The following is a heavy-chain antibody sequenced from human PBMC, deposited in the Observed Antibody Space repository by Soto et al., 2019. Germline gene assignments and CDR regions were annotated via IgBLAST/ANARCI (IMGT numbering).Heavy chain of an antibody. D-gene: IGHD4-17*01. CDR3: TTDPGDYEDF. CDR1: GITFTNAW. V-gene: IGHV3-15*01. J-gene: IGHJ4*02. CDR2: IKNRADGGTA. Sequence: VPLVESGGDLVKSGGCLRLSCAASGITFTNAWMSWVRQAPGKGLEWVGRIKNRADGGTADYAGPVRGRFTISRDDSKNTLFLQMNSLEAEDTAVYYCTTDPGDYEDFWGQGTLVTVSS.